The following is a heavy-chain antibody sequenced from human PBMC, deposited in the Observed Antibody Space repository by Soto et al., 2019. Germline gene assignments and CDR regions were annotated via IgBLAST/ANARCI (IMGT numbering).Heavy chain of an antibody. D-gene: IGHD2-15*01. V-gene: IGHV4-39*01. Sequence: SETLSLTCTFSGGSISSYYWNWIRQPPGKGLEWIGSIYYSGGTYYNPSLKSRVTISVDTSKNQFSLKLSSVTAADTAVYYCASTLYCSGNSCSFWFDPWGQGTLVTVSS. J-gene: IGHJ5*02. CDR3: ASTLYCSGNSCSFWFDP. CDR2: IYYSGGT. CDR1: GGSISSYY.